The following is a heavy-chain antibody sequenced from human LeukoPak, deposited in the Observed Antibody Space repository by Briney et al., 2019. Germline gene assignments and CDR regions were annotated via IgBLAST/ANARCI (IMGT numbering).Heavy chain of an antibody. D-gene: IGHD3-10*01. Sequence: SGGSLRLSCAASGFTFSSYGMHWVRQAPGKGLEWVAFIRYDGSNKYYADSVKGRFTISRDNSKNTLYLQMNSLRAEDTAVYYCARDFVRESWVRGVIAYWGQGTLVTVSS. J-gene: IGHJ4*02. CDR3: ARDFVRESWVRGVIAY. V-gene: IGHV3-30*02. CDR2: IRYDGSNK. CDR1: GFTFSSYG.